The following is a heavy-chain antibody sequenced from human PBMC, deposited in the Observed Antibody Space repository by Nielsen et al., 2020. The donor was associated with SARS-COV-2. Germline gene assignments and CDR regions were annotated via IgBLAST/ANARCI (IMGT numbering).Heavy chain of an antibody. D-gene: IGHD3-3*01. CDR2: ISGSGSAT. V-gene: IGHV3-23*01. CDR1: GFLLSNYA. J-gene: IGHJ4*02. CDR3: AKDVWSGAHQIGPDY. Sequence: GESLKISRAASGFLLSNYAMTWVRQAPGKGLEWVSGISGSGSATYYADSVKGRFTVSSDNFENTLYLQLNSLRAEDTAVYHCAKDVWSGAHQIGPDYWGQGTLVTVSS.